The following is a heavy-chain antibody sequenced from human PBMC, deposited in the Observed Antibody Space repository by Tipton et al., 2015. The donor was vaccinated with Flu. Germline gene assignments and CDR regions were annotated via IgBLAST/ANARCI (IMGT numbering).Heavy chain of an antibody. CDR3: AGDSNQLLPFDY. CDR1: GFTFSSYS. V-gene: IGHV3-21*01. D-gene: IGHD2-2*01. J-gene: IGHJ4*02. Sequence: SLRLSCAASGFTFSSYSMNWVRQAPGKGLEWVSSISSSSSYIYYADSVKGRFTISRDNAKNSLYLQMNSLRAEDTAVYYCAGDSNQLLPFDYGGQGTLVTVSS. CDR2: ISSSSSYI.